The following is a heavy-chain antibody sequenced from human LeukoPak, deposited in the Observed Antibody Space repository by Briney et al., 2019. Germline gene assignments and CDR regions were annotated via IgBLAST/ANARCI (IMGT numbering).Heavy chain of an antibody. CDR3: ARSYSSSPV. CDR1: GFTFSSYS. Sequence: GGSLRLSCAASGFTFSSYSMNWVRQAPGKGLEWVSYISSSSSTIYYADSVEGRFTISRDNAKNSLYLQMNSLRAEDTAVYYCARSYSSSPVWGQGTMVTVSS. J-gene: IGHJ3*01. V-gene: IGHV3-48*04. D-gene: IGHD6-6*01. CDR2: ISSSSSTI.